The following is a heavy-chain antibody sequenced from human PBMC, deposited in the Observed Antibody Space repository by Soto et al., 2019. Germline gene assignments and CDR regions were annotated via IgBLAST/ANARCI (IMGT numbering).Heavy chain of an antibody. CDR2: ISASGAST. Sequence: EVQLLESGGGLVQPGGSLRLSCAASGFTFSNFAMTWVRQAPGKGLEWVSAISASGASTFYADSVKGRFTVSRDSSKNTRYLQINSLRVEDTAVYYCATGLSGSQYSYYGRDVWGQGTTVTVSS. CDR1: GFTFSNFA. V-gene: IGHV3-23*01. J-gene: IGHJ6*02. D-gene: IGHD1-26*01. CDR3: ATGLSGSQYSYYGRDV.